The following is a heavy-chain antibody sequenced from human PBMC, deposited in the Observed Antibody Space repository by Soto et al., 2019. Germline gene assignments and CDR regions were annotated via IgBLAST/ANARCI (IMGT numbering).Heavy chain of an antibody. Sequence: SETLSLTCTVSCGSINNNVYYWSWIRQTPGKGLEWIGYVYYSGSTDYIPSLKSRLSMSIDKSKNQFTLKLNSVTAADTATYYCARMSYFYDKWYFDLWGRGTLVTVSS. CDR2: VYYSGST. V-gene: IGHV4-30-4*01. D-gene: IGHD3-22*01. J-gene: IGHJ2*01. CDR3: ARMSYFYDKWYFDL. CDR1: CGSINNNVYY.